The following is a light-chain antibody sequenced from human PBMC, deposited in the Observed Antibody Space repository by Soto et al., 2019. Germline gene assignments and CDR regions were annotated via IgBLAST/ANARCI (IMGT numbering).Light chain of an antibody. J-gene: IGKJ4*01. CDR2: AAT. Sequence: DIQMTQSPSSLSASVGDRVTITCRASQSMSSNLNWYQQKPGKAPKPLIYAATSLQSGVPSRFSGSGSGTDFTLTISSLQPEDVATYYCQKCKVAPFTFGGGTKVDIK. V-gene: IGKV1-39*01. CDR1: QSMSSN. CDR3: QKCKVAPFT.